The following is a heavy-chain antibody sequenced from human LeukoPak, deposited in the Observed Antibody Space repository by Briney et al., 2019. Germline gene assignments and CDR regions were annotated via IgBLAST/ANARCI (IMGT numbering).Heavy chain of an antibody. CDR1: GYTFTSYG. V-gene: IGHV1-18*01. J-gene: IGHJ6*03. D-gene: IGHD5-18*01. Sequence: ASVTVSCKASGYTFTSYGISWVRQAPGQGLEWMGWISAYSGNTNYAQKLQGRVTMTTDTSTSTAYMELRSLRSDDTAVYYCARDLGRGYSYGYYYYYYMDVWGKGTTVTISS. CDR3: ARDLGRGYSYGYYYYYYMDV. CDR2: ISAYSGNT.